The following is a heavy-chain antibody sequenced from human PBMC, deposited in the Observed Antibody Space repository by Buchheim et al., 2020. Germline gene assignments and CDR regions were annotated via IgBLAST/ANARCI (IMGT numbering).Heavy chain of an antibody. Sequence: QVQLVESGGGVVQPGRSLRLSCAASGFTFSSYAMHWVRQAPGKGLEWVAVISYDGSNKYYAESVKGRFTISRENSKHTLYLQMNSLRAEDTAVYYCARDPREYQLLLGGGWFDPWGQGTL. V-gene: IGHV3-30-3*01. J-gene: IGHJ5*02. D-gene: IGHD2-2*01. CDR3: ARDPREYQLLLGGGWFDP. CDR1: GFTFSSYA. CDR2: ISYDGSNK.